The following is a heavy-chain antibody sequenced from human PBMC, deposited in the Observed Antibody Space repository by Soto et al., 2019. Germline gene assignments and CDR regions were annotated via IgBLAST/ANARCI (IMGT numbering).Heavy chain of an antibody. J-gene: IGHJ5*02. CDR1: GYTFTSYG. CDR2: ISAYNGNT. V-gene: IGHV1-18*01. CDR3: ARVRDYVPPNWFDP. D-gene: IGHD3-16*01. Sequence: GASVKVSCKASGYTFTSYGISWVRQAPGQGLEWMGWISAYNGNTNYAQKLQGRVTMTTDTSTSTAYMELRSLRSDDTAVYYCARVRDYVPPNWFDPWGQGTLVTVSS.